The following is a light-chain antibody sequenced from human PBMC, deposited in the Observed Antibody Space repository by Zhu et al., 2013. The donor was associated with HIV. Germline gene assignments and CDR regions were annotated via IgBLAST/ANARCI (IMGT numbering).Light chain of an antibody. Sequence: QSALTQPPSASGSPGQSVTISCTGTSSDVGAYKYVSWYQQDPGKAPKLMIYEVTKRPSGVPDRFSGSKSGNTASLTISGLQAEDEADYYCSSYATSSTRVFGGGTKLTVL. V-gene: IGLV2-8*01. CDR2: EVT. CDR3: SSYATSSTRV. CDR1: SSDVGAYKY. J-gene: IGLJ3*02.